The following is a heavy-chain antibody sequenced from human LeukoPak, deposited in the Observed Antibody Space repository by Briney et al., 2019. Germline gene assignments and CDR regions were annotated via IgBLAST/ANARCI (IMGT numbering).Heavy chain of an antibody. D-gene: IGHD6-13*01. CDR3: ARDEIAAAGNNWFDP. J-gene: IGHJ5*02. Sequence: SETLSLTCAVYGGSFSGYYWSWIRQPPGKGLEWIGEINHSGSTNYSPSLKSRVTISVDTSKNQFSLKLSSVTAADTAVYYCARDEIAAAGNNWFDPWGQGIPVTVSS. V-gene: IGHV4-34*01. CDR2: INHSGST. CDR1: GGSFSGYY.